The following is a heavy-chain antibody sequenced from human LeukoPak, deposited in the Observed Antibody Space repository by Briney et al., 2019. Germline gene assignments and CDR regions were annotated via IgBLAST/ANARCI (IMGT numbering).Heavy chain of an antibody. CDR3: ARETNYDFWSGYFSLRAFDI. CDR2: INHSGST. J-gene: IGHJ3*02. CDR1: GGSFSGYY. D-gene: IGHD3-3*01. V-gene: IGHV4-34*01. Sequence: SETLSLTCAVYGGSFSGYYWSWIRQPPGKGLEWIGEINHSGSTNYNPSLKSRVTISVDTSKNQFSLKLSSVTAADTAVYYCARETNYDFWSGYFSLRAFDIWGQGTMVTVSS.